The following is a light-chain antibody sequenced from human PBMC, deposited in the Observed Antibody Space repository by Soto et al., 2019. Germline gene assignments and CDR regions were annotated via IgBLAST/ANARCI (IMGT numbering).Light chain of an antibody. J-gene: IGLJ1*01. CDR1: SSDVGGYNY. Sequence: QSALTQPASVSGSPGQSITISCTGTSSDVGGYNYVSWYQQHPGKAPKLMIYEVSNRPSGVSNRFSGSKSGNTASLTISGLQAEDEADYYCSSYTSSSISLYVFGTGTKLTGL. CDR2: EVS. CDR3: SSYTSSSISLYV. V-gene: IGLV2-14*01.